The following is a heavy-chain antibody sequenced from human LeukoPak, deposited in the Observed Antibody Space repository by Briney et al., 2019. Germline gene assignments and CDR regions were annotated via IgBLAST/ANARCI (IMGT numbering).Heavy chain of an antibody. CDR1: GFTFSSYS. V-gene: IGHV3-48*01. Sequence: GGSLRLSCAASGFTFSSYSMNWVRQAPGKGLEWVSYISSSSSTIYYADSVKGRFTISRDNSKNTLYLQMNSLRAEDTAVYYCAKDDPKAYFDYWGQGNLVTVSS. CDR2: ISSSSSTI. CDR3: AKDDPKAYFDY. J-gene: IGHJ4*02.